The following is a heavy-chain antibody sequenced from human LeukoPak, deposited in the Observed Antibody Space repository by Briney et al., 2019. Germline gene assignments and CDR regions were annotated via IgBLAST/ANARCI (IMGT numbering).Heavy chain of an antibody. CDR2: ISGSGHSS. D-gene: IGHD3-10*01. Sequence: GGSLRLSCAAPGFTFTSYGMGWVRQTPGKGLEWVSTISGSGHSSYYADSVQGRFTISRDNSKSTLYLQVNSLRAEDTAVYYCAKDFHRSGTYRYFDYGGQGTLVTVSS. J-gene: IGHJ4*02. V-gene: IGHV3-23*01. CDR1: GFTFTSYG. CDR3: AKDFHRSGTYRYFDY.